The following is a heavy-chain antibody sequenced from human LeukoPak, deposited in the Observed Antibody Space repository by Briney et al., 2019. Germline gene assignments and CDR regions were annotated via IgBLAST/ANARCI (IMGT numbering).Heavy chain of an antibody. CDR2: IYYSGST. CDR3: ARAHGYYGSGRSFDY. J-gene: IGHJ4*02. CDR1: GGSISSGDYY. V-gene: IGHV4-30-4*01. D-gene: IGHD3-10*01. Sequence: KSSETLSLTCTVSGGSISSGDYYWSWIRQPPGTGLEWIGYIYYSGSTYYNPSLKSRVTISVDTSKNQFSLKLSSVTAADTAVYYCARAHGYYGSGRSFDYWGQGTLVTVSS.